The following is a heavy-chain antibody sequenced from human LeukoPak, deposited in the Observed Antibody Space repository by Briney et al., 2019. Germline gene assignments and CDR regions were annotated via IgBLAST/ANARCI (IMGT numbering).Heavy chain of an antibody. J-gene: IGHJ5*02. V-gene: IGHV1-2*02. D-gene: IGHD1-26*01. CDR2: INPNSGDT. CDR1: GYTFTGYY. CDR3: ARDNSVGDTAWWFDP. Sequence: EASVNVSCKASGYTFTGYYMHWVRQAPGQGLDWMGWINPNSGDTNYAQKFQGRLSLTRDMSTSTDYMELSSLRSEDTAVYYCARDNSVGDTAWWFDPWGQGTLVTVSS.